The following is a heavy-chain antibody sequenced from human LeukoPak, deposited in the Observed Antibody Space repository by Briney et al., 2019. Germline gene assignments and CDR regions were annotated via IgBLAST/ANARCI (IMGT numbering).Heavy chain of an antibody. CDR2: VSGGGGNT. CDR1: GFTFSSYP. D-gene: IGHD3-22*01. Sequence: GKSLRLSCAASGFTFSSYPMSWVRQAPGKGLEWVSAVSGGGGNTYYADSVKGRFTISRDNSKNTLYLQMNSLRAEDTAVYYCAKQSYYDSAGYYSPTDFWGQGTLVTVSS. V-gene: IGHV3-23*01. J-gene: IGHJ4*02. CDR3: AKQSYYDSAGYYSPTDF.